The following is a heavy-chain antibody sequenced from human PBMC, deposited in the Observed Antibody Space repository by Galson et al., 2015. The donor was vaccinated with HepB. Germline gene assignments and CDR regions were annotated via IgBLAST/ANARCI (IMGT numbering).Heavy chain of an antibody. D-gene: IGHD3-10*01. CDR1: GGSFSGYY. J-gene: IGHJ6*02. Sequence: ETLSLTCAVYGGSFSGYYWSWIRQPPGKGLEWIGEINHSGSTNYNPSLKSRVTISVDTSKNQFSLKLSSVTAADTAVYYCARGQGKYYGSGSYYWDQRHRYGMDVWGQGTTVTVSS. CDR2: INHSGST. V-gene: IGHV4-34*01. CDR3: ARGQGKYYGSGSYYWDQRHRYGMDV.